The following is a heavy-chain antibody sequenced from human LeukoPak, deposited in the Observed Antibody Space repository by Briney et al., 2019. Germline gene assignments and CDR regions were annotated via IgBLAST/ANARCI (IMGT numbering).Heavy chain of an antibody. D-gene: IGHD2/OR15-2a*01. V-gene: IGHV3-11*04. Sequence: GGSLRLSCAASGFTFSDYYMGWIRQAPGKGLEWLSYLSDNGRNIYYADSVKGRFTISRDNAKNSLYLQMNSLRAEDTAVYYCARDRGRTTFDYWGQGTLVTVSS. CDR3: ARDRGRTTFDY. CDR1: GFTFSDYY. J-gene: IGHJ4*02. CDR2: LSDNGRNI.